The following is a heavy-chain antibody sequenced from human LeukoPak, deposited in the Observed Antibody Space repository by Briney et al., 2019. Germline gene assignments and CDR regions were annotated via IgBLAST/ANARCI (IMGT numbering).Heavy chain of an antibody. CDR2: IYHSGST. D-gene: IGHD7-27*01. CDR1: GGSISSSNW. Sequence: SGTLSLTCAVSGGSISSSNWWSRVRQPPGQGLEWIGEIYHSGSTNYNPSLKSRVTISVDMSKNQFSLKLSSVTAADTAVYLCARRTLTGEFDYWGQGTLVTVSS. V-gene: IGHV4-4*02. CDR3: ARRTLTGEFDY. J-gene: IGHJ4*02.